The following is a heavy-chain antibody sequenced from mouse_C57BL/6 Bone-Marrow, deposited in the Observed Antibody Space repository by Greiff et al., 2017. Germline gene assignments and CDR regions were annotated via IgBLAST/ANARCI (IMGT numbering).Heavy chain of an antibody. CDR2: IDPTSGGT. V-gene: IGHV1-72*01. J-gene: IGHJ1*03. CDR1: GYTFTSYW. D-gene: IGHD2-1*01. Sequence: QVQLQQPGAELVKPGASVKLSCKASGYTFTSYWMHWVKQRPGRGLEWIGRIDPTSGGTTYNEKFKSKATLTVDKPSSTAYLQLSSLTSEDSAVYYCAHGNYFYWYFAVWGTGTTVTVSS. CDR3: AHGNYFYWYFAV.